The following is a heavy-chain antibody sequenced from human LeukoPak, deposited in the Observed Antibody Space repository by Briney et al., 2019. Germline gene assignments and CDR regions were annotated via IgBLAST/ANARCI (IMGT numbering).Heavy chain of an antibody. CDR3: ARGKRYCSSTSCYFPRASYYYYYMDV. CDR2: MNPNSGNT. J-gene: IGHJ6*03. CDR1: GYTFTGYY. V-gene: IGHV1-8*02. D-gene: IGHD2-2*01. Sequence: ASVKVSCKASGYTFTGYYMHWVRQAPGQGLEWMGWMNPNSGNTGYAQKFQGRVTMTRNTSISTAYMELSSLRSEDTAVYYCARGKRYCSSTSCYFPRASYYYYYMDVWGKGTTVTISS.